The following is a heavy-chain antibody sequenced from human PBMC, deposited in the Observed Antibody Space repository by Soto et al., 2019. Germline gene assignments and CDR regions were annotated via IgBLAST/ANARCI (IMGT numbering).Heavy chain of an antibody. Sequence: LRLSCAASGFTFSSYWMHWVRQAPGKGLVWVSRINSDGSSTSYADSVKGRFTISRDNAKNTLYLQMNSLRAEDTAVYYCASMYSSRKIDYWGQGALVTVSS. CDR2: INSDGSST. V-gene: IGHV3-74*01. J-gene: IGHJ4*02. CDR3: ASMYSSRKIDY. D-gene: IGHD6-13*01. CDR1: GFTFSSYW.